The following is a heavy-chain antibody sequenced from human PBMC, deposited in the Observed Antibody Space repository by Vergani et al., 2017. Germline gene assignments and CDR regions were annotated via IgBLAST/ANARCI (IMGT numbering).Heavy chain of an antibody. V-gene: IGHV3-30*03. CDR3: AGDFLTRVTTLDYYYRGV. CDR2: ISYDGNKK. J-gene: IGHJ6*03. D-gene: IGHD1-1*01. CDR1: GFPFSDYG. Sequence: QVQLVESGGGEVQPGRSLRLSCSAAGFPFSDYGVHWVRQAPGKGLEWVSVISYDGNKKNYADSVKGRFTISRANSKNTLYLEMNTLRAEDTAVYYCAGDFLTRVTTLDYYYRGVWGKGTTVTVSS.